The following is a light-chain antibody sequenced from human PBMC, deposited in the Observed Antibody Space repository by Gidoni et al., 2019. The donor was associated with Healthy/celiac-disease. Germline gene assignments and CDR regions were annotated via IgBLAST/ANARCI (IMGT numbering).Light chain of an antibody. Sequence: EIVLTQSPATLSLSPGERATLSCRASQSVSSYLAWYQQKPGQAPRLLIYDASNRATGIPDFTLTISSLEPEDFAVYYCQQRSNFGPGTKVDIK. CDR1: QSVSSY. CDR2: DAS. CDR3: QQRSN. V-gene: IGKV3-11*01. J-gene: IGKJ3*01.